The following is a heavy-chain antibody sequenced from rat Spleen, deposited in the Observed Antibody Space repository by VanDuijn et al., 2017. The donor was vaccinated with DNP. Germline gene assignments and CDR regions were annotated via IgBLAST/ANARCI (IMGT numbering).Heavy chain of an antibody. D-gene: IGHD4-3*01. J-gene: IGHJ2*01. V-gene: IGHV5-46*01. CDR3: ARWYNSGYYFDY. Sequence: EVQLVESGGGLVQPGRSLKLSCAASGFIFSSFPMAWVRQAPTKGLEWVATISTSGDSTYYRDSVKGRFTISRDNAQSTLYLQMNSLRSEDMATYYCARWYNSGYYFDYWGQGVMVTVSS. CDR2: ISTSGDST. CDR1: GFIFSSFP.